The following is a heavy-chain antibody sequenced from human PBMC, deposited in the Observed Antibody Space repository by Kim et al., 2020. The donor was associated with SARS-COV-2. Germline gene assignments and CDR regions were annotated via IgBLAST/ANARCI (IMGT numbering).Heavy chain of an antibody. D-gene: IGHD2-15*01. CDR2: ISSSSSYI. CDR3: ARATSAYGGHFDY. V-gene: IGHV3-21*01. J-gene: IGHJ4*02. Sequence: GGSLRLSCAASGFTFSSYSMNWVRQAPGKGLEWVSSISSSSSYIYYADSVKGRFTISRDNAKNSLYLQMNSLRAEDTAVYYCARATSAYGGHFDYWGQGTLVTVSS. CDR1: GFTFSSYS.